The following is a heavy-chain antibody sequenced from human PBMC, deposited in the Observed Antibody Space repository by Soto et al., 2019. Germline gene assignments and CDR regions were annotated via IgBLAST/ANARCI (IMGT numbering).Heavy chain of an antibody. CDR3: ARDPSVYCGGGSCPSYLDY. CDR2: ASGYNGNT. J-gene: IGHJ4*02. CDR1: GYSFSSYA. D-gene: IGHD2-15*01. Sequence: GASVKVSCKASGYSFSSYAVTWVRQAPGQGLEWMGWASGYNGNTNYAQKFQGRVTMTTDTSTSTAYMELRSLRSDDTAVYYCARDPSVYCGGGSCPSYLDYWGQGTQVTVSS. V-gene: IGHV1-18*01.